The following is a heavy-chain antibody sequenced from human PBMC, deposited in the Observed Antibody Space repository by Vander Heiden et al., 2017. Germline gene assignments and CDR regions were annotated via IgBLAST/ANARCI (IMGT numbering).Heavy chain of an antibody. CDR3: ARGLTPTEYYYYYGMDV. D-gene: IGHD1-1*01. CDR2: ISSSSSTI. V-gene: IGHV3-48*02. CDR1: GFTFSSYS. Sequence: EVQLVESGGGLVQPGGSLRLSCAASGFTFSSYSMNWVRQAPGKGLEWVSYISSSSSTIYYADSVKGRFTISRDNAKNSLYLQMNSLRDEDTAVYYCARGLTPTEYYYYYGMDVWGQGTTVTVSS. J-gene: IGHJ6*02.